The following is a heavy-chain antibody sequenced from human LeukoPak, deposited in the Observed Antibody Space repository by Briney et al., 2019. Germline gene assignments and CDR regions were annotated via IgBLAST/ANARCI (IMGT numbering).Heavy chain of an antibody. CDR1: KFVFSDYV. J-gene: IGHJ6*02. Sequence: GGSLRLSCAGSKFVFSDYVMSWVRQAPGKGLEWVANIKQDGSEKYYVDSVKGRFTISRDNAKNSLYLQMNSLRAEDTAVYYCARDYILTGPYYYYGMDVWGQGTTVTVSS. D-gene: IGHD3-9*01. V-gene: IGHV3-7*01. CDR2: IKQDGSEK. CDR3: ARDYILTGPYYYYGMDV.